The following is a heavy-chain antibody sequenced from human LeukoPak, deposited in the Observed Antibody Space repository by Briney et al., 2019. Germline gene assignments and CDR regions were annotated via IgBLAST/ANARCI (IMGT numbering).Heavy chain of an antibody. V-gene: IGHV4-34*01. Sequence: PSQTLSLTCAVYGASFSGYYWSWVRQPPGEGLEWGGEINDSGSTNYNPSLKSRVTISVDTSNNQYSLKLSSVTAADTAVYYCARAHVDTAMAADYWGQGTLVTVSS. CDR2: INDSGST. D-gene: IGHD5-18*01. J-gene: IGHJ4*02. CDR1: GASFSGYY. CDR3: ARAHVDTAMAADY.